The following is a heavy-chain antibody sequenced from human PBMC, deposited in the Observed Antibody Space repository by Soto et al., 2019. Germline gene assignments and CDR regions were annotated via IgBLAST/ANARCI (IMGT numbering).Heavy chain of an antibody. J-gene: IGHJ6*02. CDR3: AKHYGMDV. CDR1: GFTFSSYG. V-gene: IGHV3-30*18. CDR2: ISYDGSNK. Sequence: QVQLVESGGGVVQPGRSLRLSCAASGFTFSSYGMHWVRQASGKGLEWVAVISYDGSNKYYADSVKGRFTISRDNSKNTLYLQMNSLRAEDTAVYYCAKHYGMDVWGQGTTVTVSS.